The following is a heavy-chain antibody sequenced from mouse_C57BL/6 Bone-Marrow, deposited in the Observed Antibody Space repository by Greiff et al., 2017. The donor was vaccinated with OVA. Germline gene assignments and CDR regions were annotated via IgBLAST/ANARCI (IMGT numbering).Heavy chain of an antibody. J-gene: IGHJ2*01. CDR3: ARSRAYYSFDY. Sequence: QVQLKQPGAELVKPGASVKLSCKASGYTFTSYWMHWVKQRPGQGLEWIGMIHPNSGSTNYNEKFKSKATLTVDKSSSTAYMQLSSLTSEDSAVYYCARSRAYYSFDYWGQGTTLTVSS. D-gene: IGHD3-3*01. V-gene: IGHV1-64*01. CDR2: IHPNSGST. CDR1: GYTFTSYW.